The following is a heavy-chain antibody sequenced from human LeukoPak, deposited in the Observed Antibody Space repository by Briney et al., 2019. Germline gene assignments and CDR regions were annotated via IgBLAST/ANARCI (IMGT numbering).Heavy chain of an antibody. CDR1: GFTFSSYA. Sequence: GGSLRLSCEASGFTFSSYAMSWVRQAPGKGLAWVSVISSSADSTYYADSVKGRFTISRDNSKNTLYLQMNNVRAEDTAVYYCAKLLEKYTYGGNFDYWGQGILVTVSS. J-gene: IGHJ4*02. D-gene: IGHD4-23*01. V-gene: IGHV3-23*01. CDR2: ISSSADST. CDR3: AKLLEKYTYGGNFDY.